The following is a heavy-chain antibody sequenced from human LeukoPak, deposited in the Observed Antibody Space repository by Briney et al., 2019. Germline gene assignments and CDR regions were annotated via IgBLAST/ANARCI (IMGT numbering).Heavy chain of an antibody. D-gene: IGHD4-17*01. CDR1: GGSISSYY. CDR3: ARHYKYGDSGFDY. V-gene: IGHV4-59*08. Sequence: PLETLSLTCTASGGSISSYYWSWIRQPPGKGLEWIGYIYYSGSTNYNPSLKSRVTISVDTSKNQFSLKLNSVTAADTAVYYCARHYKYGDSGFDYWGQGTLVTVSS. CDR2: IYYSGST. J-gene: IGHJ4*02.